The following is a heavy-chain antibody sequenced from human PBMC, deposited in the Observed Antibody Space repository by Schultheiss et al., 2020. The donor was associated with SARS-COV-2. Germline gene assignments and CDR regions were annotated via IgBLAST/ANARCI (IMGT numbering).Heavy chain of an antibody. CDR3: ARSYSSSREFYFDY. V-gene: IGHV1-8*02. CDR2: MNPNSGNT. Sequence: ASVKVSCKASGGTFSSYAISWVRQAPGQGLEWMGWMNPNSGNTGYAQKFQGRVTMTRNTSISTAYMELSSLRSEDTAVYYCARSYSSSREFYFDYWGQGTLVTVSS. J-gene: IGHJ4*02. CDR1: GGTFSSYA. D-gene: IGHD6-13*01.